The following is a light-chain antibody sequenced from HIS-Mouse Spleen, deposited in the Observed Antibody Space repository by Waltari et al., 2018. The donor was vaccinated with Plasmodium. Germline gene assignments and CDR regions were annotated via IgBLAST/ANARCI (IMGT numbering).Light chain of an antibody. CDR2: EDS. CDR1: AFHNKY. V-gene: IGLV3-10*01. CDR3: YSTDSSGNHRV. Sequence: SYELTQPPSGSVSPGQTARITCSGDAFHNKYDYWYQQKSGQAPVLVIYEDSKRTSGIPERFSGSSSGTRATLTISGAQVEDEADYYCYSTDSSGNHRVFGGGTKLTVL. J-gene: IGLJ3*02.